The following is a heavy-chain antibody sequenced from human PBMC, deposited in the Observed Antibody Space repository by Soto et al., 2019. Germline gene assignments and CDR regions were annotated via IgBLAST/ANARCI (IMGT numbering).Heavy chain of an antibody. V-gene: IGHV1-3*01. Sequence: QVQLVQSGAEVKKPGASVQVSCKTSGYIFTNYAVHWVRQAPGQRLEWMGWCNAGSGDRRYSQNFQGRVTLTGVTSASTAYMELTGLRSEDTAVYYCVRGIADSWFDPWGQGTLVTVSS. CDR1: GYIFTNYA. D-gene: IGHD6-13*01. CDR3: VRGIADSWFDP. CDR2: CNAGSGDR. J-gene: IGHJ5*02.